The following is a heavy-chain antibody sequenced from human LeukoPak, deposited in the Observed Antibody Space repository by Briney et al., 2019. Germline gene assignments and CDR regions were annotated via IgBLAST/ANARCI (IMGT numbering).Heavy chain of an antibody. CDR2: IYPGDSDT. CDR1: EYSFTSHW. J-gene: IGHJ4*02. V-gene: IGHV5-51*01. Sequence: GESLKISCKASEYSFTSHWIGWVRQMPGKGLEWVGSIYPGDSDTRYSPSFQGQVTISADKSISTAYLQWSSLQASDTAMYYCARRGLADCWGQGTLVTVSS. D-gene: IGHD6-19*01. CDR3: ARRGLADC.